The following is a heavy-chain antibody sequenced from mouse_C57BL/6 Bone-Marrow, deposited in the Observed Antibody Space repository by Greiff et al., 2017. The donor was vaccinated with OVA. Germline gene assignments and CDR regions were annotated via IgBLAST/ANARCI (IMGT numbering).Heavy chain of an antibody. D-gene: IGHD2-5*01. CDR1: GYTFTDYE. V-gene: IGHV1-15*01. J-gene: IGHJ4*01. CDR2: IDPEHGGT. Sequence: VQLQESGAELVRPGASVKLSCKASGYTFTDYEMHWVKQTPVHGLEWIGAIDPEHGGTAYNQKFKGKAILTAAKSSSTAYMELRSLTSEDAAVYYCTRGYRNYYAMDDWGQGTAVTVSS. CDR3: TRGYRNYYAMDD.